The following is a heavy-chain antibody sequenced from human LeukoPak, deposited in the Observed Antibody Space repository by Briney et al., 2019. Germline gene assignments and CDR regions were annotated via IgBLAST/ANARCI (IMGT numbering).Heavy chain of an antibody. CDR3: ARTAWGTNRWLQYYFDS. CDR1: GGSMTSSSYY. Sequence: SETLFLTCTVSGGSMTSSSYYWGWIRQPPGKGLEWIGSIYYIGSTYYNPSLKSRVTISVDTSKNQFSLKLSSMTAADTAVYFCARTAWGTNRWLQYYFDSWGQGTLATVSS. CDR2: IYYIGST. V-gene: IGHV4-39*01. D-gene: IGHD5-24*01. J-gene: IGHJ4*02.